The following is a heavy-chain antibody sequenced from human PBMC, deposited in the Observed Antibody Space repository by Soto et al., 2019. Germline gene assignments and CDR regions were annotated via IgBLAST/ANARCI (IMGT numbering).Heavy chain of an antibody. D-gene: IGHD3-22*01. Sequence: SETLSLTCTVSGGSINNYYWSWIRQSPGKGLEWIGYIHYSGSTKYNPSLKSRVTMLVDTSRNQFSLNLNSVTSADTAVYFCARDGSHCVTMSCPGAWFDPWGQGTLVTVSS. CDR3: ARDGSHCVTMSCPGAWFDP. CDR1: GGSINNYY. V-gene: IGHV4-59*01. J-gene: IGHJ5*02. CDR2: IHYSGST.